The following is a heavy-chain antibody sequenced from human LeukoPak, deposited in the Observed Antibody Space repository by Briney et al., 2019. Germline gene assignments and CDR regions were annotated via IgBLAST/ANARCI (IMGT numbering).Heavy chain of an antibody. V-gene: IGHV3-9*01. CDR1: GFTFYDYA. J-gene: IGHJ3*02. CDR3: ANDISAHIVVVTATRPGAFDI. Sequence: GGSLRLSCAASGFTFYDYARHWVRQAPGKGLEWVSDISWNSGSIVYADSVKGPFTISRDHAKTSLYLQMNSLRADDPALYYCANDISAHIVVVTATRPGAFDIWGQGTMVTVSS. CDR2: ISWNSGSI. D-gene: IGHD2-21*02.